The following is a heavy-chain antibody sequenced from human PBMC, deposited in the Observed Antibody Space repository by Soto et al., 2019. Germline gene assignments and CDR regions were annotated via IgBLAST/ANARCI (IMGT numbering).Heavy chain of an antibody. CDR1: GDSINAYS. J-gene: IGHJ4*02. V-gene: IGHV4-59*01. CDR2: VYYSGST. D-gene: IGHD3-10*01. CDR3: AGDYGSGSYRFDY. Sequence: SETLSLTCTVSGDSINAYSWSWIRQPPGKGLEWIGYVYYSGSTTYNPSLKSRVTISIDTSENQFSLKLSSVTAADTAVYYCAGDYGSGSYRFDYWGQGALVTVSS.